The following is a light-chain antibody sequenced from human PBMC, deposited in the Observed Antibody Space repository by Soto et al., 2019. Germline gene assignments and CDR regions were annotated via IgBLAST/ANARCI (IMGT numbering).Light chain of an antibody. Sequence: QSALTQPASVSGSPGQSITISCTGSSSDVGGYDYVSWYQQYPGKAPKLMIYDVSNRPSGVSNRFSGSKSGNTASLTISGLQAYDEADNSCTAITSSTPRVFVPGTNVPV. CDR1: SSDVGGYDY. CDR3: TAITSSTPRV. V-gene: IGLV2-14*01. CDR2: DVS. J-gene: IGLJ1*01.